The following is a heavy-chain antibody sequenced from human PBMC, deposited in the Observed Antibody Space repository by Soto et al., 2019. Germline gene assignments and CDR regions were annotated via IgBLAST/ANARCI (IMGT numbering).Heavy chain of an antibody. CDR2: VIPMSGSS. V-gene: IGHV1-69*06. Sequence: QVQLVQSGAEVKKPGSSVKVSCKASGGTFSTYVISWVRQAPGQGLEWMGRVIPMSGSSNYAQKFQGRVTITADKDTSIAYMEVRSLRSEDTAVYYCARGRPRSVPPFYYCGLDVWGQGTTVIVSS. D-gene: IGHD2-2*01. J-gene: IGHJ6*02. CDR1: GGTFSTYV. CDR3: ARGRPRSVPPFYYCGLDV.